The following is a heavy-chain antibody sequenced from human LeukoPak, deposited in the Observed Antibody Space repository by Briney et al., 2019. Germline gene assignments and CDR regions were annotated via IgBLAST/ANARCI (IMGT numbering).Heavy chain of an antibody. CDR3: ARAEMATTQYGVLSWFDP. CDR2: MNPNSGNT. D-gene: IGHD5-24*01. Sequence: ASVKVSCKASGYTFTSYDINWVRQATGQGLEWMGWMNPNSGNTGYAQKFQGRVTMTRNTSISTAYMELSSLRSEDTAVYYCARAEMATTQYGVLSWFDPWGQGTLVTVSS. CDR1: GYTFTSYD. J-gene: IGHJ5*02. V-gene: IGHV1-8*01.